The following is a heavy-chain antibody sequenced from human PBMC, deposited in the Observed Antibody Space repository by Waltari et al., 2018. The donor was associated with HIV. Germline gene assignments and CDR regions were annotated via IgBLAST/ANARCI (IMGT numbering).Heavy chain of an antibody. CDR2: IYSSGST. Sequence: QVQLQASGPGLVKSSETLSLTCTVPGGTIPVSSWSWIRQHAGKGLEWIERIYSSGSTSYNPSLKSRVTMSVDTSKNQISLNLTSVTAADTAVYSCARTSCTSTTCPKSDTFDIWGRGTMVTVSS. CDR1: GGTIPVSS. V-gene: IGHV4-4*07. J-gene: IGHJ3*02. D-gene: IGHD2-2*01. CDR3: ARTSCTSTTCPKSDTFDI.